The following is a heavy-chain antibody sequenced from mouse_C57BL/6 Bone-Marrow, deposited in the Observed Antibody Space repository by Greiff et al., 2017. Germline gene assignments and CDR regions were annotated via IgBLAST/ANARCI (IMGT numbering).Heavy chain of an antibody. CDR2: INPNYGTT. D-gene: IGHD1-1*01. Sequence: EVKLMESGPELVKPGASVKISCKASGYSFTDYNMNWVKQSNGKSLEWIGVINPNYGTTRYNQKFKGKATLTVDPSSSTAYMQLNSLTSEDSAVYCCAREGVVATDYWGQGTTRTGFS. J-gene: IGHJ2*01. CDR1: GYSFTDYN. V-gene: IGHV1-39*01. CDR3: AREGVVATDY.